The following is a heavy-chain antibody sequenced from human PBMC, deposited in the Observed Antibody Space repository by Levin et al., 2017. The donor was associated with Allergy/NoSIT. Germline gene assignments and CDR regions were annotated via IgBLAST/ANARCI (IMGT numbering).Heavy chain of an antibody. CDR2: IIPIFGTA. Sequence: GASVKVSCKASGGTFSSYAISWVRQAPGQGLEWMGGIIPIFGTANYAQKFQGRVTITTDESTSTAYMELSSLRSEDTAVYYCARVCGSGSYGHYYYYYGMDVWGQGTTVTVSS. J-gene: IGHJ6*02. D-gene: IGHD3-10*01. CDR3: ARVCGSGSYGHYYYYYGMDV. CDR1: GGTFSSYA. V-gene: IGHV1-69*05.